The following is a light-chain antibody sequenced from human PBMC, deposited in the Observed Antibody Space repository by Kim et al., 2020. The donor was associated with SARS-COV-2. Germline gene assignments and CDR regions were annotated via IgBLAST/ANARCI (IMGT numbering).Light chain of an antibody. CDR2: GAS. V-gene: IGKV3-11*01. CDR3: QQRSNWPLT. J-gene: IGKJ4*01. CDR1: QSVSNY. Sequence: LSPGERATIACRASQSVSNYLAWYQQKPGQAPRLLIYGASIRATGIPAKCSGSGSGTDFTLTISSLEPEDFAVYYCQQRSNWPLTFGGGTKVDIK.